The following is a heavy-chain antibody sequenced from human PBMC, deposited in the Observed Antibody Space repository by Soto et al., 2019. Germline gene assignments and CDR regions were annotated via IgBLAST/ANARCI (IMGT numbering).Heavy chain of an antibody. V-gene: IGHV4-59*01. CDR1: GGSISSYY. Sequence: SETLSLTCTVSGGSISSYYWSWIRQPPGKGLEWIGYIYYSGSTNYNPSLKSRVTISVDTSKNQFSLKLSSVTAADTAVYYCARDLDYYDSSGYYPWGQGTLVTVSS. CDR3: ARDLDYYDSSGYYP. CDR2: IYYSGST. D-gene: IGHD3-22*01. J-gene: IGHJ5*02.